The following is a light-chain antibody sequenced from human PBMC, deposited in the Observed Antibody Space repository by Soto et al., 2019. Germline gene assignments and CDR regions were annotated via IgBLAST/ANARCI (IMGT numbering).Light chain of an antibody. CDR3: SSYPSSSSYV. Sequence: QSALTQPASVSGSPGQSITISCTGTSSDVGGYNYVSWYQQHPGKAPKVMIFEVSNRPSGVSTRFSGSKPGNTASLTISGLQAEDEADYYCSSYPSSSSYVFGTGTKVTVL. J-gene: IGLJ1*01. CDR2: EVS. CDR1: SSDVGGYNY. V-gene: IGLV2-14*01.